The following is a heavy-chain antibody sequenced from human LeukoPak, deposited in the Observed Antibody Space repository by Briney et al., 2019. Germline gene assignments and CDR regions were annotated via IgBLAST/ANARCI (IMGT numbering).Heavy chain of an antibody. D-gene: IGHD3-10*01. J-gene: IGHJ3*02. CDR3: ARITHKGSGPNDAFDI. V-gene: IGHV4-31*03. CDR1: GGSISSGGYY. Sequence: SQTLSLTCTVSGGSISSGGYYWSWIRQHPGKGLEWIGYIYYSGSTYYNPSLKSRVTISVDTSKNQFSLKLSSVTAADTAVYYCARITHKGSGPNDAFDIWGQGTMVTVSS. CDR2: IYYSGST.